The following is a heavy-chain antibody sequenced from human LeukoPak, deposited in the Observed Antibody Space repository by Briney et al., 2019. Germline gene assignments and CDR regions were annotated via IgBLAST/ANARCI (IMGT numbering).Heavy chain of an antibody. CDR3: AKDHGIFGVVPRGYFDY. Sequence: GGSLRLSCAASGFTFSSFAMSWVRQAPGKGLEWVSAISGSGDSTYYADSVKGRFTISRDNSKNTLYLQMNSLRAEDTAVYYCAKDHGIFGVVPRGYFDYWGQGTLVTVSS. CDR1: GFTFSSFA. V-gene: IGHV3-23*01. D-gene: IGHD3-3*01. CDR2: ISGSGDST. J-gene: IGHJ4*02.